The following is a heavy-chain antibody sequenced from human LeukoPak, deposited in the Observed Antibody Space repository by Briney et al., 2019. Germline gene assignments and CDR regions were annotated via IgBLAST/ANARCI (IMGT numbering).Heavy chain of an antibody. D-gene: IGHD6-13*01. CDR2: IYNSGST. CDR1: GGSFSGYY. Sequence: PSETLSLTCAVYGGSFSGYYWSWIRQPPGKGLEWIGYIYNSGSTNYNPSLKSRVTISLDTSKNQFSLKLSSVTAADTAVYYCARHSSSNWFDPWGQGTLVTVSS. J-gene: IGHJ5*02. CDR3: ARHSSSNWFDP. V-gene: IGHV4-59*01.